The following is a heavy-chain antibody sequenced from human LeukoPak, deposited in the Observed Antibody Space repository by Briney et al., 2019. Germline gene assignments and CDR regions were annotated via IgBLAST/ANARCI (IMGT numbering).Heavy chain of an antibody. CDR2: ISGVGDST. CDR1: GFTFSSYA. CDR3: AKSRYSSGWDYFDY. D-gene: IGHD6-19*01. J-gene: IGHJ4*02. V-gene: IGHV3-23*01. Sequence: QPGGSLRLSCAASGFTFSSYAMTWVRQAPGKGLEWVSTISGVGDSTYYANSVKGRFTISRDNSKNTLYLQMNSLRAEDTAIYYCAKSRYSSGWDYFDYWGQGTLVTVSS.